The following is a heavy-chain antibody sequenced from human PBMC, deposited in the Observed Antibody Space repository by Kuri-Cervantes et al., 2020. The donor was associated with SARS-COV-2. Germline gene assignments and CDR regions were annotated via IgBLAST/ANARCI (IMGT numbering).Heavy chain of an antibody. CDR3: ARGVVITSYYYYMDV. D-gene: IGHD3-3*01. Sequence: SETLSLTCAVSGYSISSGYYWSWIRQPAGKGLEWIGRIYTSGSTNYNPSLKSRVTMSVDTSKNQFSLKLSSVTAADTAVYYCARGVVITSYYYYMDVWGKGTTVTVSS. J-gene: IGHJ6*03. CDR1: GYSISSGYY. CDR2: IYTSGST. V-gene: IGHV4-4*07.